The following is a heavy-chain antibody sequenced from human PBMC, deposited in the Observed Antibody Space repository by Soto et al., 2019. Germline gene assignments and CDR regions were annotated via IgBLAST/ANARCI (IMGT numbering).Heavy chain of an antibody. CDR1: GYTFTSYG. Sequence: ASVKVSCKASGYTFTSYGISWVRQAPGQGLEWMGWMNPNSGNTGYAQKFQGRVTMTRNTSISTAYMELSSLRSEDTAVYYCARVDTAMVSYYYYGMDVWGQGTTVTVSS. CDR2: MNPNSGNT. J-gene: IGHJ6*02. D-gene: IGHD5-18*01. CDR3: ARVDTAMVSYYYYGMDV. V-gene: IGHV1-8*02.